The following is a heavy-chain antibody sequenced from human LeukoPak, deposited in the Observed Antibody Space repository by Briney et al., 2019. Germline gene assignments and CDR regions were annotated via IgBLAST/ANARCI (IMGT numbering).Heavy chain of an antibody. D-gene: IGHD4-23*01. CDR3: ARVYYGAKTPSPGGH. V-gene: IGHV1-2*02. CDR1: GYTFTDYY. Sequence: ASVKVSCKASGYTFTDYYIHWVRQAPGQGLEWMGWINPKSGDTNYEQKFQGRVTMTRDTSVSTAYMELSGLRSDDTAMYYCARVYYGAKTPSPGGHWGQGTLVTVSS. CDR2: INPKSGDT. J-gene: IGHJ4*02.